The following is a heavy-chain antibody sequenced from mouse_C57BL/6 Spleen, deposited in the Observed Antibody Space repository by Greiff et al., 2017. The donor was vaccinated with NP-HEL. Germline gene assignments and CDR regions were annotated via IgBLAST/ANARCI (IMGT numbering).Heavy chain of an antibody. CDR3: ARSLPWYFDV. CDR2: IYPGDGDT. Sequence: LQQSGASVKISCKASGYAFSSYWMNWVKQRPGKGLEWIGQIYPGDGDTNYNGKFKGKATLTADKSSSTAYMQLSSLTSEDSAVYFCARSLPWYFDVWGTGTTVTVSS. V-gene: IGHV1-80*01. D-gene: IGHD6-1*01. CDR1: GYAFSSYW. J-gene: IGHJ1*03.